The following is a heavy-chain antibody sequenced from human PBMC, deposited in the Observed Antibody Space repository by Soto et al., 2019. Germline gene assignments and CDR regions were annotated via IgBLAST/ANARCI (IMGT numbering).Heavy chain of an antibody. CDR1: GFTISGHG. CDR2: ISYDGSDK. V-gene: IGHV3-30*03. Sequence: QVQLVESGGGVVQPGRSLRLSCAASGFTISGHGMHWVRQAPGKGLEWLAVISYDGSDKFYGDSVKGRFTISRDNSKNTLFLQVNSLSEEDTAVYYCASGGGIASPAYDGSLAPSDYWGQGTLFTVS. CDR3: ASGGGIASPAYDGSLAPSDY. D-gene: IGHD6-13*01. J-gene: IGHJ4*02.